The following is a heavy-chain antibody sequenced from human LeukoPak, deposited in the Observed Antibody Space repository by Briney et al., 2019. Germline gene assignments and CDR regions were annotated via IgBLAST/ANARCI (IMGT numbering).Heavy chain of an antibody. Sequence: GASVKVSCKASGYTFTGYYMHWVRQAPGQGLEWMGWINPNSGGTSYAQKFQGRVTMTRDTSTSTVYMELSSLRSEDTAVYYCAREASYGDRYYYYYGMDVWGQGTTVTVSS. CDR1: GYTFTGYY. J-gene: IGHJ6*02. D-gene: IGHD4-17*01. CDR3: AREASYGDRYYYYYGMDV. V-gene: IGHV1-2*02. CDR2: INPNSGGT.